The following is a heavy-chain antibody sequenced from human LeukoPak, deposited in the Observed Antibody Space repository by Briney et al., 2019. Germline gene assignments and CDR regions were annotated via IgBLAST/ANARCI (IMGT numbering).Heavy chain of an antibody. V-gene: IGHV3-48*02. Sequence: PGGSLRLSCAASGFTSNNYAMNWVRQAPGKGLEWVSYISSSSTIYYADSVKGRFTISRDNAKNSLYLQMNSLRDEDTAVYYCARDEDAFGGQGTLVTVSS. CDR3: ARDEDAF. J-gene: IGHJ4*02. CDR2: ISSSSTI. CDR1: GFTSNNYA.